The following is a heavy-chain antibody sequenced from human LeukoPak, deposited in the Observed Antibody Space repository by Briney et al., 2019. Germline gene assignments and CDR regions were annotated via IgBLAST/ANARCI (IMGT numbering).Heavy chain of an antibody. CDR3: ARDLRYCNSTSYYTKYYMDV. V-gene: IGHV1-46*01. CDR1: GYTFTSYY. J-gene: IGHJ6*03. CDR2: INPSGGST. D-gene: IGHD2-2*02. Sequence: ASVKVSCKASGYTFTSYYMHWVRQAPGQGLEWMGIINPSGGSTSYAQKFQGRVTMTRVTSTSTVYMELSSLRSEDTAVYYCARDLRYCNSTSYYTKYYMDVWGKGTTVTVSS.